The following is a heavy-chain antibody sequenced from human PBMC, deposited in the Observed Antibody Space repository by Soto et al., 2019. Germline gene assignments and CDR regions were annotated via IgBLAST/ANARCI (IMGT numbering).Heavy chain of an antibody. D-gene: IGHD2-21*01. V-gene: IGHV4-59*08. Sequence: QEQLQESGPGLVKPSETLSLTCTVSGGSISNSYWSWIRQPPGKGLEWIGYIYYSGSTRYNPSLKSRVTISVDTSKKQFSLRLTSVTAADTAVYYCTRGTLIEVFDNWGQGTLVTVSS. CDR2: IYYSGST. CDR1: GGSISNSY. J-gene: IGHJ4*02. CDR3: TRGTLIEVFDN.